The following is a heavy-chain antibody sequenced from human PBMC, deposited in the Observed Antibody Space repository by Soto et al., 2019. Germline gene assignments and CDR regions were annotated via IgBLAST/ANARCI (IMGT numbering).Heavy chain of an antibody. V-gene: IGHV3-30*18. CDR3: AKDLLLRVSGSYYGNDAFDI. Sequence: QVQLVESGGGVVQPGRSLRLSCAASGFTFSSYGMHWVRQAPGKGLEWVAVISYDGSNKYYADSVKGRFTISRDNSKNTLYLQMNSLRAEDTAVYYCAKDLLLRVSGSYYGNDAFDIWGQGTMVTVSS. D-gene: IGHD1-26*01. J-gene: IGHJ3*02. CDR1: GFTFSSYG. CDR2: ISYDGSNK.